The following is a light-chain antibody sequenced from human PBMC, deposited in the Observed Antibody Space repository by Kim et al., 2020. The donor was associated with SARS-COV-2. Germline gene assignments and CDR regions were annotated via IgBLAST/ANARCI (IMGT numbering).Light chain of an antibody. CDR3: HQYKSQST. V-gene: IGKV1-5*03. J-gene: IGKJ1*01. CDR2: RAS. CDR1: QSISRW. Sequence: SASVGDTVTITVRASQSISRWLAWYQQKPGKAPNLLIQRASDLQSGVPSRFSGCGSETDFTLTINSLQPDDFATYYCHQYKSQSTFGQGTKVDIK.